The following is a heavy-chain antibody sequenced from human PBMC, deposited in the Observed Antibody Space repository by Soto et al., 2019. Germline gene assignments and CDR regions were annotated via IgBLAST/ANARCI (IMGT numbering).Heavy chain of an antibody. CDR3: ARDRGGYERIDY. Sequence: TISGGSPNHYDNYWSWIRQPPGKGLEWIGYIYYSGSTYYNPSLKSRVTISVDTSKNQFSLKLSSVTAADTAVYYCARDRGGYERIDYWGQGTLVTVSS. CDR1: GGSPNHYDNY. CDR2: IYYSGST. D-gene: IGHD5-12*01. V-gene: IGHV4-30-4*01. J-gene: IGHJ4*02.